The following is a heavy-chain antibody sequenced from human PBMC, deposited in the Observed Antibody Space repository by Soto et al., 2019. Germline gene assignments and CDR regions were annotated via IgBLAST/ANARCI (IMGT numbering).Heavy chain of an antibody. J-gene: IGHJ3*02. Sequence: GGSLRLSCAASGFTFSSYAMTWVRQAPGKGLEWVSAISCGGNSSYYADSVKGRFTISRDNSKNTVYLQMNSLRAEDTAVYYCANAGGFDIWGQGTMVTVSS. D-gene: IGHD2-15*01. CDR2: ISCGGNSS. CDR1: GFTFSSYA. V-gene: IGHV3-23*01. CDR3: ANAGGFDI.